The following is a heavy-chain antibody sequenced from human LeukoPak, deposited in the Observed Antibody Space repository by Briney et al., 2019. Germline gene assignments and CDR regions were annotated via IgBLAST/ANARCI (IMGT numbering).Heavy chain of an antibody. J-gene: IGHJ4*02. Sequence: SETLSLTCTVSGGSISSSNSYWGWIRQPPGKGLEWIGSIYYSGNTYYNASLKSQVSISIDTSKNQFSLRLTSVTAADTAVYYCARQTGSGLFILPGGQGTLVTVSS. CDR3: ARQTGSGLFILP. V-gene: IGHV4-39*01. CDR1: GGSISSSNSY. D-gene: IGHD3/OR15-3a*01. CDR2: IYYSGNT.